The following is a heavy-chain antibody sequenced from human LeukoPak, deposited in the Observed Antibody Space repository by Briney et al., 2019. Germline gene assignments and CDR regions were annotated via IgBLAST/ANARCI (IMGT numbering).Heavy chain of an antibody. CDR1: GSTFSSYE. CDR3: ARDLLLDY. V-gene: IGHV3-48*03. CDR2: SSSSGSTI. J-gene: IGHJ4*02. Sequence: GGSLRLSCAASGSTFSSYEMNWVRQAQGKGLEWVSYSSSSGSTIYYADSVKGRFTISRDNAKNSLYLQMNSLRAEDTAVYYCARDLLLDYWGQGTLVSVSS.